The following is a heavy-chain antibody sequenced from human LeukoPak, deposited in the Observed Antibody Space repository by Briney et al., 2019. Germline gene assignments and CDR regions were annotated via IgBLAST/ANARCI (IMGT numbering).Heavy chain of an antibody. D-gene: IGHD3-22*01. V-gene: IGHV3-64*01. CDR1: GFTFSSYA. CDR3: AREVGSSGYRYFDY. J-gene: IGHJ4*02. Sequence: GGSLRLSCAASGFTFSSYAMHWVRQAPEKGLEYVSAISSNGGSTYYANSVKGRFTISRDNSKNTLYLQMGSLRAEDMAVYYCAREVGSSGYRYFDYWGQGTLVTVPS. CDR2: ISSNGGST.